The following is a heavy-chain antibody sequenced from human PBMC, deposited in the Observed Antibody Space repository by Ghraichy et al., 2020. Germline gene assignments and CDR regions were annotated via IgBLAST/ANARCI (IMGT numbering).Heavy chain of an antibody. CDR2: IYHSGST. D-gene: IGHD5-24*01. J-gene: IGHJ4*02. CDR3: ARVRWLPGKYYFDY. Sequence: SETLSLTCAVSGGSISSSNWWSWVRQPPGKGLEWIGEIYHSGSTNYNPSLKSRVTISVDKSKNQFSLKLSSVTAADTAVYYCARVRWLPGKYYFDYWGQGTLLTVSS. V-gene: IGHV4-4*02. CDR1: GGSISSSNW.